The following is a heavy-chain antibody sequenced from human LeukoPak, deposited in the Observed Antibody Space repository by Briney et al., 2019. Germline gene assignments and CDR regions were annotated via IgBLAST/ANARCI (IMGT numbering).Heavy chain of an antibody. CDR2: ISYDGSIK. CDR1: GFTFSIHA. D-gene: IGHD2-2*01. V-gene: IGHV3-30*04. CDR3: ARVPAAGHFDY. Sequence: GRSLRLSCAASGFTFSIHAMHCVRQAPGKGMEWVAVISYDGSIKYYADSVKGRFTISRDNSRNTLYLQMNSLRGADTAVYFCARVPAAGHFDYWGQGTLVTVSS. J-gene: IGHJ4*02.